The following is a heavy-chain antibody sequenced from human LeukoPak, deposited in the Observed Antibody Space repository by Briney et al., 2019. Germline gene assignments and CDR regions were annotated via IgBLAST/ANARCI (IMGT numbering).Heavy chain of an antibody. J-gene: IGHJ4*02. Sequence: GGSLRLSCAASGFTFDDYAMHWVRQAPGKGLEWVSGISWNSGSIGYADSVKGRFTISRDNAKNSLYLQMNSLRAEDTALCYCAKGRQLAAFDYWGQGTLVTVSS. CDR3: AKGRQLAAFDY. CDR2: ISWNSGSI. D-gene: IGHD6-13*01. CDR1: GFTFDDYA. V-gene: IGHV3-9*01.